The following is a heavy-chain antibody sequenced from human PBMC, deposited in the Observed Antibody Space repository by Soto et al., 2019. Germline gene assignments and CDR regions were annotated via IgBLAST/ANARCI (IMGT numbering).Heavy chain of an antibody. J-gene: IGHJ4*02. CDR1: GFSLTTSVVG. D-gene: IGHD4-17*01. CDR3: AHMTTVTTFDY. Sequence: VSGPTLVNATQTLTLTCTFSGFSLTTSVVGVGWIRQPPGKALEWLALIYWDDDERYSPSLQSRLTITKGASRNQVGLAMTNMDPVDTATYYCAHMTTVTTFDYWGQGTLVTVSS. V-gene: IGHV2-5*02. CDR2: IYWDDDE.